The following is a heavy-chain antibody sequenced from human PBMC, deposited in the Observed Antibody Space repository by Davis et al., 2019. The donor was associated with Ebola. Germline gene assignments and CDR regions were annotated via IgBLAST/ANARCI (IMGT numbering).Heavy chain of an antibody. J-gene: IGHJ6*02. Sequence: GESLKISCAVSGFTLSSYGMHWVRQAPGKGLEWVADILYDGDKTNYGDSVKGRFTISRDNSKNTLYLQMDNLRDEDTGVYYCARDPSGSNHQYGLDVWGQGTTVTVSS. CDR1: GFTLSSYG. V-gene: IGHV3-30*03. CDR2: ILYDGDKT. CDR3: ARDPSGSNHQYGLDV. D-gene: IGHD1-26*01.